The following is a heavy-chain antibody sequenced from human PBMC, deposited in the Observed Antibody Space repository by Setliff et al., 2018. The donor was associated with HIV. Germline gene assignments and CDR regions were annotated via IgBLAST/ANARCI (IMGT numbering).Heavy chain of an antibody. D-gene: IGHD2-15*01. CDR1: GFIIGDGHY. J-gene: IGHJ4*02. CDR3: GKADCSAGSCPDY. CDR2: IYATGST. Sequence: SETLSLTCTVSGFIIGDGHYGAWIRQPPGKGLEWIGSIYATGSTFYNPSLKRRVTISIDTSRNQFSLKLTSVTDADTAVYFCGKADCSAGSCPDYWGRGTLVTVSS. V-gene: IGHV4-38-2*02.